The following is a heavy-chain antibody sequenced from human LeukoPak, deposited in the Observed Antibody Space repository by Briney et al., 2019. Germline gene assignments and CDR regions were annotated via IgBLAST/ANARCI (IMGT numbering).Heavy chain of an antibody. CDR1: GFTFTSSA. CDR2: IVVGSGNT. D-gene: IGHD2-15*01. J-gene: IGHJ4*02. Sequence: SVKVSCKASGFTFTSSAVQWVRQARGQRLEWIGWIVVGSGNTNYAQKFQERVTITRDMSTSTAYMELSSLRSEDTAVYYCASPWGSKGSFDYWGQGTLVTVSS. V-gene: IGHV1-58*01. CDR3: ASPWGSKGSFDY.